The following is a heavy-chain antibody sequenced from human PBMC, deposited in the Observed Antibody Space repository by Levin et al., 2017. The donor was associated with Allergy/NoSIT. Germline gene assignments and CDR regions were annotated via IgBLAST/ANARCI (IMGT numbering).Heavy chain of an antibody. CDR1: GYTFTNYG. CDR2: INCHNANT. D-gene: IGHD3-9*01. V-gene: IGHV1-18*01. Sequence: GESLKISCQASGYTFTNYGISWVRQAPGQGLEWVGWINCHNANTNYAQNLQGRVTMTTDTSTSTAFMEVRSLRSDDTAVYYCARDLDWLADNWFDIWGQGTLVTVSS. CDR3: ARDLDWLADNWFDI. J-gene: IGHJ5*02.